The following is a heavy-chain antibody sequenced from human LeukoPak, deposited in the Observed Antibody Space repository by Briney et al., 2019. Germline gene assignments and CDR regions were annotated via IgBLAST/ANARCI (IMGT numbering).Heavy chain of an antibody. D-gene: IGHD6-6*01. Sequence: PGGSLRLSCAASGFTLSDYWMSWVRQAPGKGLEWVANINHNGSEKYCGDSVTGRFTISRGNAKNSLYLQMNNLRAEDSAVYYCVRWATSFDFWGQGTLVTVSS. CDR2: INHNGSEK. V-gene: IGHV3-7*01. CDR1: GFTLSDYW. CDR3: VRWATSFDF. J-gene: IGHJ4*02.